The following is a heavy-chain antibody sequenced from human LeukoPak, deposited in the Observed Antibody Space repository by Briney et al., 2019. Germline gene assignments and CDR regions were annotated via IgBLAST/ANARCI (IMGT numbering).Heavy chain of an antibody. Sequence: SETLSLTCAVSGGSISSSNWWSWVRQPPGKGLEWIGEIYHSGSTNYNPSLNSRVTISVDTSKNQFSLKLSSVTAADTAVYYCARFMILYGMDVWGQGTTVTVSS. V-gene: IGHV4-4*02. CDR1: GGSISSSNW. CDR3: ARFMILYGMDV. J-gene: IGHJ6*02. D-gene: IGHD3-16*01. CDR2: IYHSGST.